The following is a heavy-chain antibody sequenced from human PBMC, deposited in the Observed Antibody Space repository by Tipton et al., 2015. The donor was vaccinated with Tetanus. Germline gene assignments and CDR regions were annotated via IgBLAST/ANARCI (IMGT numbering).Heavy chain of an antibody. D-gene: IGHD6-13*01. J-gene: IGHJ4*02. CDR3: ARVPPLAAAGITSD. Sequence: TLSLTCTVSGGSISSYYWSWIRQPPGKGLEWIGYIYYSGSTNYNPSLESRVTISVDTSKNQFSLKLRSVTAADTAVYYCARVPPLAAAGITSDWGQGTLVTVSS. CDR1: GGSISSYY. V-gene: IGHV4-59*01. CDR2: IYYSGST.